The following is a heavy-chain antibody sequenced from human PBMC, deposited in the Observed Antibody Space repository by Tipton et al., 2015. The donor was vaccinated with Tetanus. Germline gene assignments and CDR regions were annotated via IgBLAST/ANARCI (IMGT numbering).Heavy chain of an antibody. V-gene: IGHV3-21*04. CDR3: VRGGMMYADY. J-gene: IGHJ4*02. CDR2: ISSTTSYI. Sequence: SLRLSCSVSGFLFSSYTMNWVRQAPGRGLEWVSSISSTTSYIYYSDSVKGRFTISRDNAKNSLYLQLKSLRAEDTAVYYCVRGGMMYADYWGQGTLVTVPS. D-gene: IGHD2-8*01. CDR1: GFLFSSYT.